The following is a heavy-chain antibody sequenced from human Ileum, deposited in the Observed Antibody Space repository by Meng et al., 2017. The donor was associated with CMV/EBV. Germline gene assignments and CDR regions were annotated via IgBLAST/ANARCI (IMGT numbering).Heavy chain of an antibody. D-gene: IGHD2-2*01. CDR2: VKGKSDGGAT. Sequence: SGFTFSNAWMSWVRQPPGKGLEWVCRVKGKSDGGATDYAVPVNGRFTISRDDSRNTLYLRMNSLKAEDAAVYYCTAGVMVPAAHDYWGQGTLVTVSS. CDR1: GFTFSNAW. CDR3: TAGVMVPAAHDY. J-gene: IGHJ4*02. V-gene: IGHV3-15*01.